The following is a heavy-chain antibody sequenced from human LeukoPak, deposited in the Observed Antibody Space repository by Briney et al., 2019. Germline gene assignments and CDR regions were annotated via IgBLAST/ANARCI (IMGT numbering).Heavy chain of an antibody. D-gene: IGHD3-9*01. CDR1: GFTFSDYY. J-gene: IGHJ6*03. CDR3: ARVGYDILTGPGYYYYYYMDV. CDR2: ISSSGSTI. V-gene: IGHV3-11*01. Sequence: GGSLRLSCAAAGFTFSDYYMSWLRQAPGKGLEWVSYISSSGSTIYYADSVKGRFTISRDNAKNSLYMQMNSLRAEDTAVYYCARVGYDILTGPGYYYYYYMDVWGKGTTVTVSS.